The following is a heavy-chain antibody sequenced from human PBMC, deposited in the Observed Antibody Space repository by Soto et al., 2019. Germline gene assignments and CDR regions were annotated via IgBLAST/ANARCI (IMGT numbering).Heavy chain of an antibody. Sequence: EVQLLESGGGLVQPGGSLRLSCAASGFTFRSYAMSWVRQAPGKGLEWVSGISGSGGSAYYADSVKGRLTISRDSSKSTPDLQMTSLRAEDTAVYYCGTADPRGGGTWYFHLWGRGTLVTVPS. V-gene: IGHV3-23*01. CDR1: GFTFRSYA. CDR3: GTADPRGGGTWYFHL. CDR2: ISGSGGSA. D-gene: IGHD2-21*01. J-gene: IGHJ2*01.